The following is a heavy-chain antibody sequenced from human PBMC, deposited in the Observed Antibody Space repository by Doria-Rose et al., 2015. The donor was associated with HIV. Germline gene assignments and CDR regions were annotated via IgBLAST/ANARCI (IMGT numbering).Heavy chain of an antibody. CDR1: GASVSSRGYY. D-gene: IGHD3-3*01. Sequence: GASVSSRGYYWNWIRQVPGTGLESLGYTYYTGTSDYSPSLKSRLNMAVDTSKNQFSLKLSFVTVADTAVYYCARMGSYRELDYWGQGARGIVSA. CDR2: TYYTGTS. V-gene: IGHV4-31*02. CDR3: ARMGSYRELDY. J-gene: IGHJ4*02.